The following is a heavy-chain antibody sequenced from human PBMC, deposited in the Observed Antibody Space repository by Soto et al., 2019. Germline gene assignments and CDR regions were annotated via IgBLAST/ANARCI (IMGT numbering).Heavy chain of an antibody. CDR3: AKSQSWYQLLFPDYMDF. J-gene: IGHJ6*04. CDR1: GFTFSSYG. Sequence: GGSLRLSCAASGFTFSSYGMHWVRQAPGKGLEWVAVISYDGSNKYYADSVKGRFTISRDNSKNTLYLQMNSLRAEDTAVYYCAKSQSWYQLLFPDYMDFSGKGIIVSVFS. D-gene: IGHD2-2*01. V-gene: IGHV3-30*18. CDR2: ISYDGSNK.